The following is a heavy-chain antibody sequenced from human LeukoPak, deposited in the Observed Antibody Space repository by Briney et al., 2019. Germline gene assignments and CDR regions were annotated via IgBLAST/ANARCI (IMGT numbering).Heavy chain of an antibody. J-gene: IGHJ4*02. Sequence: GGSLRLSCAASGFTFSDYYMSWIRQAPGKGLEWVSHISSSGSTIYYADSVKGRFTISRDNSKNTLYLQMDSLKPDDMAVYFCARQAGSGSYYFESSIDYWGQGTLVTVSS. CDR2: ISSSGSTI. CDR1: GFTFSDYY. V-gene: IGHV3-11*04. CDR3: ARQAGSGSYYFESSIDY. D-gene: IGHD3-10*01.